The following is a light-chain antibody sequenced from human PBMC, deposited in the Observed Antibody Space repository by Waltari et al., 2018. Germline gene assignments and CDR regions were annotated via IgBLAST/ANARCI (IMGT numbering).Light chain of an antibody. Sequence: EIVLTQSPGTLSLSPGERATLSCRASQSVSSSYLAWYQPKPGQAPRLLIYGASSRATGNPDSFSGRVSGTDFTLTISRLEPEYFAVYYCPQYGSEPLMTFGPRTKVDI. CDR1: QSVSSSY. CDR2: GAS. J-gene: IGKJ3*01. CDR3: PQYGSEPLMT. V-gene: IGKV3-20*01.